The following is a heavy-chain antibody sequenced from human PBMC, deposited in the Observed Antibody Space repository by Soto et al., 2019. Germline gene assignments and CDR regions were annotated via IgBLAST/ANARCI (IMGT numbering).Heavy chain of an antibody. D-gene: IGHD3-10*01. CDR3: ARGTMVRGTLDPGISGPLDY. Sequence: EVQLVESGGGLVQPGGSLRLACAASGFTVSSYDMHWVRHVPGKGLEWVSTLGAGGDTYFPDSVKGRFTISRDHAKNSLYLQMNNLGAGDTAVYYCARGTMVRGTLDPGISGPLDYWGQGTLVAVSS. CDR1: GFTVSSYD. J-gene: IGHJ4*02. V-gene: IGHV3-13*01. CDR2: LGAGGDT.